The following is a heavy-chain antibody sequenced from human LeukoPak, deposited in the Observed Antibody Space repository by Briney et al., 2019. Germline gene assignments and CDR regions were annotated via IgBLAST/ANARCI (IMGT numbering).Heavy chain of an antibody. CDR3: AGDNYYGSGSYYTFFTDY. Sequence: SETLSLTCAVYGGSFSGYYWSWIRQPPGKGLEWIGEINHSGSTNYNPSLKSRVTISVDTSKNQFSLKLSSVTAADTAVYYCAGDNYYGSGSYYTFFTDYWGQGTLVTVSS. J-gene: IGHJ4*02. V-gene: IGHV4-34*01. CDR1: GGSFSGYY. CDR2: INHSGST. D-gene: IGHD3-10*01.